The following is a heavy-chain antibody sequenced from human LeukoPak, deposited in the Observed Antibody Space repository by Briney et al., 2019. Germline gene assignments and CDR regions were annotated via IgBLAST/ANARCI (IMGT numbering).Heavy chain of an antibody. J-gene: IGHJ3*02. CDR2: MNQYGSEK. V-gene: IGHV3-7*01. Sequence: GGSLRLSCEASGFTFSSYWMSWVRQAPGKGLEWVANMNQYGSEKYYVDSVKGRFTISRDNAKNSLHLQMNSLRAEDTAVYYCARSSSAAFDIWGQGTVVTVSS. CDR3: ARSSSAAFDI. CDR1: GFTFSSYW. D-gene: IGHD6-6*01.